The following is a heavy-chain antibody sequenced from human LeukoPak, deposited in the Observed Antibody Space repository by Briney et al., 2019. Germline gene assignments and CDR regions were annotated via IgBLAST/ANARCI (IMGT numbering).Heavy chain of an antibody. CDR3: ARGRDYAYFDY. J-gene: IGHJ4*02. CDR1: GFTFSNYE. D-gene: IGHD4/OR15-4a*01. V-gene: IGHV3-48*03. CDR2: ISNFGDII. Sequence: PGGSLRLSCAASGFTFSNYEMNWVRQAPGKGLEWISHISNFGDIIHYADSVEGRFTISRDNDKNSTYLQMNSLRAEDTALYYCARGRDYAYFDYWGQGTLVTVSS.